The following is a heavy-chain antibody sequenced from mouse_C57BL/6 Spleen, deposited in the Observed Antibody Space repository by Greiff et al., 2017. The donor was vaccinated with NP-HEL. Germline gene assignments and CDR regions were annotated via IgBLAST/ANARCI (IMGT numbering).Heavy chain of an antibody. Sequence: VQLQESGTELVKPGASVKLSCKASGYTFTSYWMHWVKQRPGQGLEWIGNINPSNGGTNYNEKFKSKATLTVDKSSSTAYMQLSSLTSEDSAVYYCARDFSNYWYFDYWGQGTTLTVSS. J-gene: IGHJ2*01. CDR3: ARDFSNYWYFDY. V-gene: IGHV1-53*01. CDR1: GYTFTSYW. CDR2: INPSNGGT. D-gene: IGHD2-5*01.